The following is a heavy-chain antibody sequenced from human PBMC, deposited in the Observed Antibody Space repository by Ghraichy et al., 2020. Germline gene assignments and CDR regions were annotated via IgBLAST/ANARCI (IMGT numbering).Heavy chain of an antibody. CDR1: GYTFTAFY. J-gene: IGHJ4*02. Sequence: ASVKVSCKASGYTFTAFYIHWVRQAPGQGLEWMGWIDPNSGGTNYAQNFQGRVTMTRDTSLNIAYMEMSSLRSDDTALYYCARDYYGDYSARDWGQGTLVTVSS. D-gene: IGHD4-17*01. CDR2: IDPNSGGT. CDR3: ARDYYGDYSARD. V-gene: IGHV1-2*02.